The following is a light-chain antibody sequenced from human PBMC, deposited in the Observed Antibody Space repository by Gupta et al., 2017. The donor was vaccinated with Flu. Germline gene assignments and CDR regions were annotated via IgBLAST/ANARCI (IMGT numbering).Light chain of an antibody. J-gene: IGLJ2*01. V-gene: IGLV3-21*01. Sequence: ITCGRDNIGLRSGHCYQHKPRQAPGLAPDLVIYRPSGLPARFPGCFSGTKSALTATLTITRVQAEDEADYYWHAWESSSDRVVFGGGTKLTVL. CDR1: NIGLRS. CDR2: LVI. CDR3: HAWESSSDRVV.